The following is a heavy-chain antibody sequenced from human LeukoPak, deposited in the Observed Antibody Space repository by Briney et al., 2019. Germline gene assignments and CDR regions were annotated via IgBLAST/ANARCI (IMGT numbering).Heavy chain of an antibody. CDR2: IYYSGST. J-gene: IGHJ5*02. D-gene: IGHD1-26*01. Sequence: ASETLSLTCTVSGGSISSYYWSWIRQPPGKGLEWIGYIYYSGSTNYNPSLKSRVTISVDTSKNQFSLKLSSVTAADTAVYYCARVSLVGDKNWFDPWGQGTLVTVSS. CDR1: GGSISSYY. CDR3: ARVSLVGDKNWFDP. V-gene: IGHV4-59*01.